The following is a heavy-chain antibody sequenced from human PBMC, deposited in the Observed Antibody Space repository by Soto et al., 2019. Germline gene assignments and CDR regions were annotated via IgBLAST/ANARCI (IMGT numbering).Heavy chain of an antibody. J-gene: IGHJ3*02. V-gene: IGHV6-1*01. Sequence: SQTLSLTCAISGDSVSSNSAAWNWIRQSPSRGLEWLGRTYYRSKWYNDYAVSVKSRITINPDTSKNQFSLQLNSVTPEDTAVYYCARYVLVKEQWLGRDAFDIWGQGTMVTVSS. CDR1: GDSVSSNSAA. D-gene: IGHD6-19*01. CDR2: TYYRSKWYN. CDR3: ARYVLVKEQWLGRDAFDI.